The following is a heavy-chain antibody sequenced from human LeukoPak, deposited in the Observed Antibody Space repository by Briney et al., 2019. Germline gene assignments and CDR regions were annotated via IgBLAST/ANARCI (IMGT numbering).Heavy chain of an antibody. CDR2: INADSSTI. J-gene: IGHJ4*02. D-gene: IGHD3-22*01. CDR1: GFTFSTYN. Sequence: TGGPLRLSCAASGFTFSTYNMNWVRQAPGKGLKWISYINADSSTIQYADSVRGRFTTSRDNAKNSLYLQMNSLRAEDTAVYYCVRDNSRGQSLGVIYWGQGSLVTVSS. CDR3: VRDNSRGQSLGVIY. V-gene: IGHV3-48*01.